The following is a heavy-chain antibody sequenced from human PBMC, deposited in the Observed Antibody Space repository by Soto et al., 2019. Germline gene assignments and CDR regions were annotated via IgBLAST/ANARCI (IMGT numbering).Heavy chain of an antibody. J-gene: IGHJ5*02. CDR1: GYTLTELS. Sequence: ASVKVSCKVSGYTLTELSMHWVRQAPGKGLEWMGGFDPEDGETIYAQKFQGRVTMTEDTSTDTAYMELSSLRSEDTAVYYCATRITGDSSGYPQLDPWGQETLVTFSS. CDR2: FDPEDGET. D-gene: IGHD3-22*01. CDR3: ATRITGDSSGYPQLDP. V-gene: IGHV1-24*01.